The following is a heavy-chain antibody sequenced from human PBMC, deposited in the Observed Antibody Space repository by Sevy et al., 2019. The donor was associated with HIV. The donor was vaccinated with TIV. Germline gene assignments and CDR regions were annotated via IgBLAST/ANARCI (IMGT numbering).Heavy chain of an antibody. V-gene: IGHV3-23*01. D-gene: IGHD6-13*01. CDR2: ISGGGGGT. CDR1: GFTFNNYA. J-gene: IGHJ2*01. Sequence: GESLKISCAASGFTFNNYAMSWVRQAPGKGLEGKGLEWVSTISGGGGGTYYADSVRGRFTISRDNSKNTLYLQVNSLRVEDTAVYYCAKHYIHDIADGWYFDLWGRAPWSPSPQ. CDR3: AKHYIHDIADGWYFDL.